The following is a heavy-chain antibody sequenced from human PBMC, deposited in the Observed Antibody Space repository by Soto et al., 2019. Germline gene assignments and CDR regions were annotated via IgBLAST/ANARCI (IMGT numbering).Heavy chain of an antibody. D-gene: IGHD3-9*01. V-gene: IGHV3-30-3*01. CDR1: GLTFSSYV. J-gene: IGHJ4*02. CDR3: ARDGEMTGKFDY. Sequence: LRLSCAASGLTFSSYVMHWVRQAPGKGLEWVAVILYDGSQKYYADSVKGRFTISRDNSKNTLYLQMNSLRAEDTAVYYCARDGEMTGKFDYWGQGTLVTVSS. CDR2: ILYDGSQK.